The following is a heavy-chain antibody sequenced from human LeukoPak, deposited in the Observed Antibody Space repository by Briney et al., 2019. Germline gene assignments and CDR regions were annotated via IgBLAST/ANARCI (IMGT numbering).Heavy chain of an antibody. J-gene: IGHJ4*02. V-gene: IGHV1-69*13. D-gene: IGHD3-9*01. CDR3: ARVGELRYFDWLFDY. CDR1: GGTFSSYA. Sequence: ASVKVSCKASGGTFSSYAISWVRQAPGQGLEWMGGIIPIFGTANYAQKFQGRVTITADESISTAYLELSSLRSEDTAAYYCARVGELRYFDWLFDYWGQGTLVTVSS. CDR2: IIPIFGTA.